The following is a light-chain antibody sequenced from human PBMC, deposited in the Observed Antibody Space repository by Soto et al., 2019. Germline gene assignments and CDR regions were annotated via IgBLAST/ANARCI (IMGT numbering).Light chain of an antibody. Sequence: EIVLTQSPATLSLSPGERATLSCRASQSVSSYLAWYQQKPGQAPRLLIYDASSRATGIPDRFSGSGSGTDFTLTISRLEPEDFAVYYCQQYGSSLGALTFGGGNKVDIK. J-gene: IGKJ4*01. CDR1: QSVSSY. CDR2: DAS. V-gene: IGKV3-20*01. CDR3: QQYGSSLGALT.